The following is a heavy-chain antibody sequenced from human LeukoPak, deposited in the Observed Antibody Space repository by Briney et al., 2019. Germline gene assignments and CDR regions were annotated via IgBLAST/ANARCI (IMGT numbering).Heavy chain of an antibody. V-gene: IGHV4-4*07. Sequence: SETLSLTCTVSGGSISSYYWSWIRQPAGKGLEWIGRIYTSGSTNYNPSLKSRVTMSVDTSKNQFSLKLSSVTAADTAVYYCARDMYYYGSGSYLATPDAFDIWGQGTMVTVSS. J-gene: IGHJ3*02. CDR3: ARDMYYYGSGSYLATPDAFDI. D-gene: IGHD3-10*01. CDR2: IYTSGST. CDR1: GGSISSYY.